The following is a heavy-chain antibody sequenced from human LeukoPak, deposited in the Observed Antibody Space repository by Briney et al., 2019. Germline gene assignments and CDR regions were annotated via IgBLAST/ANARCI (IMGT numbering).Heavy chain of an antibody. V-gene: IGHV4-38-2*02. Sequence: SETLSLTCTVSGYSISSGYYWGWIRQPPGKGLEWIGSIYHSGSTYYNPSLKSRVTISVDTSKNQFSLKLSSVTAADTAVYYCARDPDYYDSSGYYENYWGQGTLVTVSS. CDR3: ARDPDYYDSSGYYENY. CDR2: IYHSGST. D-gene: IGHD3-22*01. J-gene: IGHJ4*02. CDR1: GYSISSGYY.